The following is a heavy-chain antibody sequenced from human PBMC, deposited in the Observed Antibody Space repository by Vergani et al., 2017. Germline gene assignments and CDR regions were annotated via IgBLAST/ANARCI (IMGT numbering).Heavy chain of an antibody. D-gene: IGHD6-6*01. J-gene: IGHJ4*02. CDR1: GGSISSSSYY. V-gene: IGHV4-39*01. CDR2: IYYSGST. CDR3: ARHPPRGEQLNEFDY. Sequence: QVQLQESGPGLVKPSETLSLTCAVSGGSISSSSYYWGWIRQPPGKGLEWIGSIYYSGSTYYNPSLKSRVTISVDTSKNQFSLKLSSVTAADTAVYYCARHPPRGEQLNEFDYWGQGTLVTVSS.